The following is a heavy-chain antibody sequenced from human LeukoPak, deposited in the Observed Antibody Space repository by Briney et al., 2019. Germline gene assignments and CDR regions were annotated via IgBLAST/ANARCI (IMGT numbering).Heavy chain of an antibody. CDR1: GFTFSSYE. Sequence: GGSLRLSCAASGFTFSSYEMNGVRQAPGKGLEGGSYISSSGSTIYYADSVKGRFTISRDNAKNSLYLQMNSLRAEDTAVYYCARDGYSYGYFDYWGQGTLVTVSS. D-gene: IGHD5-18*01. CDR2: ISSSGSTI. CDR3: ARDGYSYGYFDY. J-gene: IGHJ4*02. V-gene: IGHV3-48*03.